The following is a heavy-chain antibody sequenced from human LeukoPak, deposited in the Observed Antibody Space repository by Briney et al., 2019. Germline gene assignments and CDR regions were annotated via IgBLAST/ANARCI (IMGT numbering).Heavy chain of an antibody. Sequence: VASVKVSCKASGYTFTTYDINWVRQATGQGLEWMGWINPNSDNTGYPQKFQGRVTITWNTSISTTYMELSSLRSEDTAVYYCARGAFDIWGQGTMVTVSS. CDR1: GYTFTTYD. CDR3: ARGAFDI. CDR2: INPNSDNT. V-gene: IGHV1-8*03. J-gene: IGHJ3*02.